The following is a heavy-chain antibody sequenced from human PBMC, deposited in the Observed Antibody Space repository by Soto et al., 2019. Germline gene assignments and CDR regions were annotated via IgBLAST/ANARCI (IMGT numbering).Heavy chain of an antibody. Sequence: GASVKVSCKASGYTFTSYDINWVRQATGQGLEWMGWMNPNSGNTGYAQKFQGRVTMTRNTSISTAYMELSSLRSEDTAVYYCARGVSYCTNGVCPYYFDYWGQGTLVTVSS. J-gene: IGHJ4*02. CDR2: MNPNSGNT. V-gene: IGHV1-8*01. CDR1: GYTFTSYD. D-gene: IGHD2-8*01. CDR3: ARGVSYCTNGVCPYYFDY.